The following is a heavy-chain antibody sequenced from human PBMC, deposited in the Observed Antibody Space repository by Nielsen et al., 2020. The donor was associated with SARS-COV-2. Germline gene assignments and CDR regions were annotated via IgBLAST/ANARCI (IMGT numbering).Heavy chain of an antibody. J-gene: IGHJ4*02. Sequence: GESLKISCAASGFTFSHHWMNWVRQAPGKGLEWVSAISSSTYYADSVKGRFTVSRDNSKNTLYLQMNSLRAEDTAVYYCAKRSGYTSGWYGDYWGQGTLVTVSP. CDR2: ISSST. D-gene: IGHD6-19*01. CDR3: AKRSGYTSGWYGDY. CDR1: GFTFSHHW. V-gene: IGHV3-23*01.